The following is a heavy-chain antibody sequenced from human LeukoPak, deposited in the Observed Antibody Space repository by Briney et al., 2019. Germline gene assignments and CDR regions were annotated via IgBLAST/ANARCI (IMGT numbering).Heavy chain of an antibody. V-gene: IGHV4-34*01. J-gene: IGHJ4*02. D-gene: IGHD4/OR15-4a*01. Sequence: PSETLSLTCAVYGGSFSGYYWSWIRQPPGKGLEWIGEINHSGSTNYNPSLKSRVTISVDTSKNQFSLKLSSVTAADTAVYYCARAPDYGPPNLDYWGQGTLVTVSS. CDR3: ARAPDYGPPNLDY. CDR1: GGSFSGYY. CDR2: INHSGST.